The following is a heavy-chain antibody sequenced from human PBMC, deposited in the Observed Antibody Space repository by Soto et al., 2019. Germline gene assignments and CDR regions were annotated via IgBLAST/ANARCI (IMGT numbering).Heavy chain of an antibody. Sequence: PGGSLRLSCSVSGFSVSAHLMHWVRQAPGKGLEWVALMSEDGIRTYYADSVKGRFAISKDNSKNIVFLQMDSLATDDSALYYCAREGGPTETLRGAFDLWGQGALVTVS. D-gene: IGHD3-3*01. V-gene: IGHV3-30*09. CDR2: MSEDGIRT. J-gene: IGHJ3*01. CDR3: AREGGPTETLRGAFDL. CDR1: GFSVSAHL.